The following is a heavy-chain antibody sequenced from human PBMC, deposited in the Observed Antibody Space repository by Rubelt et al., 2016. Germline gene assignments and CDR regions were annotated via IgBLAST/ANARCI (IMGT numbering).Heavy chain of an antibody. CDR3: ASMAVVANGNWFDP. Sequence: QVQLQQSGPGLVKPSQTLSLTCAISGNSVSSKSVAWNWIRQSPSRGLEWLGRTYYRSKWYNDYAVDVKSRISLNPDTSKNPFSLQLTSVTPEDTAVYYCASMAVVANGNWFDPWGQGTLVTVSS. CDR1: GNSVSSKSVA. CDR2: TYYRSKWYN. J-gene: IGHJ5*02. D-gene: IGHD2-15*01. V-gene: IGHV6-1*01.